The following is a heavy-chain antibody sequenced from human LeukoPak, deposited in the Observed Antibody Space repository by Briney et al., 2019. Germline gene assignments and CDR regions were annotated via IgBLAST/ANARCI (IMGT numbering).Heavy chain of an antibody. Sequence: GGSLRLSCAASGFTFSSYSMNWVRQAPGKGLEWVSSISSSSSYIYYADSVKGRFTISRDNAKNSLYLQMNSLRAEDTAVYYCARDLPRSYYDYVWGREGYVFDYWGQGTPVTVSS. CDR2: ISSSSSYI. D-gene: IGHD3-16*01. CDR1: GFTFSSYS. V-gene: IGHV3-21*01. CDR3: ARDLPRSYYDYVWGREGYVFDY. J-gene: IGHJ4*02.